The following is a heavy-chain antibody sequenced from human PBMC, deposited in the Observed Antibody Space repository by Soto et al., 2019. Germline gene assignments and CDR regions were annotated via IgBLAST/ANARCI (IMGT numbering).Heavy chain of an antibody. V-gene: IGHV1-69*01. CDR2: IIPIFGTA. D-gene: IGHD6-13*01. J-gene: IGHJ6*02. CDR1: GGTFSSYA. CDR3: ARDLRSRDLRNGAAAGDYYHYGMDA. Sequence: QVQLVQSGAEVKKPGSSVKVSCKASGGTFSSYAISWVRQAPGQGLEWMGGIIPIFGTANYAQKFQGRVTITADESTRTAYMELSSLRSEDTAVYYCARDLRSRDLRNGAAAGDYYHYGMDALGQGPTVTVSS.